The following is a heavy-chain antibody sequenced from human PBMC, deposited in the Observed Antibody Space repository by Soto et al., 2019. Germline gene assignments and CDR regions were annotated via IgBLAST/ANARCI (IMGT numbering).Heavy chain of an antibody. CDR1: GGTFSSYT. D-gene: IGHD3-3*01. CDR2: IIPILGIA. Sequence: SVKVSCKASGGTFSSYTISWVRQAPGQGLEWMGRIIPILGIANYAQKFQGRVTITADKSTSTAYMDLSSLRSEDTAVYYCARVYYDFWSGYYSWFDPWGQGTLVTVSS. CDR3: ARVYYDFWSGYYSWFDP. J-gene: IGHJ5*02. V-gene: IGHV1-69*02.